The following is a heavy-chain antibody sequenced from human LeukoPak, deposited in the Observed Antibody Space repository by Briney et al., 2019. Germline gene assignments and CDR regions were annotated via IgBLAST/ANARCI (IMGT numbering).Heavy chain of an antibody. CDR2: ISYDGSNK. CDR3: AKAVGGYSYGRTADYFDY. D-gene: IGHD5-18*01. V-gene: IGHV3-30*18. J-gene: IGHJ4*02. CDR1: GFTFSSYG. Sequence: GGSLRLSCAASGFTFSSYGMHWVRQAPGKGLEWVAVISYDGSNKYYADSVKGRFTISRDNSKNTLYLQMNSLRAEDTAVYYCAKAVGGYSYGRTADYFDYWGQGTLVTVSS.